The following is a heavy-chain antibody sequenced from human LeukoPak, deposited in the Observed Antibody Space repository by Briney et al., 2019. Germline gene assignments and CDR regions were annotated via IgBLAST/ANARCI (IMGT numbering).Heavy chain of an antibody. Sequence: HPGGSPRLSCAASGFTFTTYTIHWVRQAPGKGLEYVSAVVGNGGTTYYANSVKGRFTISRDNSKNTVYLQMGSLRAEDTAVYYCARERAFYYFDYWGQGALVTVSS. CDR1: GFTFTTYT. V-gene: IGHV3-64*01. J-gene: IGHJ4*02. CDR2: VVGNGGTT. CDR3: ARERAFYYFDY.